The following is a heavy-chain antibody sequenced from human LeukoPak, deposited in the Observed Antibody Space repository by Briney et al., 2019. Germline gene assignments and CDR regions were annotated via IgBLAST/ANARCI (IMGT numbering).Heavy chain of an antibody. V-gene: IGHV1-46*01. CDR3: ARGGNYYDNSDYYQYFDS. Sequence: ASVKVSCKASGYIFTSYFMHWVRQTPGQGLEWMGVINPSGGSTTYAQKFQGRVTMTRDTSTNTLYMQLSSLRSDDTAVYYCARGGNYYDNSDYYQYFDSSGQGTLVTVSS. CDR2: INPSGGST. CDR1: GYIFTSYF. D-gene: IGHD3-22*01. J-gene: IGHJ4*02.